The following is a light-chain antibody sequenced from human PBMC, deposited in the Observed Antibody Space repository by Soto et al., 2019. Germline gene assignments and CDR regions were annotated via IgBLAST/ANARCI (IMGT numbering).Light chain of an antibody. CDR3: TSWKTITTII. V-gene: IGLV2-14*03. J-gene: IGLJ2*01. CDR2: DAN. Sequence: QSVLTQPASVSGSPGQSITISCTGTSSVIGAYNFVSWYQQHPGKAPKLMLYDANIRPSGVSNRFSGSKSGNTASLTISGLQAEDEADYYCTSWKTITTIIFGGGTKVTVL. CDR1: SSVIGAYNF.